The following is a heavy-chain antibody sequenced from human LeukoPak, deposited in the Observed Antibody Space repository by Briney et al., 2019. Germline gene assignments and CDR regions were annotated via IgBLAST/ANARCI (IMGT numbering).Heavy chain of an antibody. CDR1: GFTFSIYA. Sequence: GGSLRLSCAASGFTFSIYAMGWVRQAPGKGLQWVSSITSRGESTWYVDSVKGRFTITRDNSENTLYLQMHSLRAEDTAVYYCARDRPNYYGSDGHYYRRDGDYWGRGTLVSVSS. V-gene: IGHV3-23*01. D-gene: IGHD3-22*01. CDR2: ITSRGEST. J-gene: IGHJ4*02. CDR3: ARDRPNYYGSDGHYYRRDGDY.